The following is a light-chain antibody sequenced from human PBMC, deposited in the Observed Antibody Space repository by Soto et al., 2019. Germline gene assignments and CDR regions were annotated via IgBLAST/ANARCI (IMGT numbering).Light chain of an antibody. J-gene: IGKJ3*01. CDR2: GAS. Sequence: EIVLTQSPGALSLSPGERATLSCRASQTIRSNFLAWYQHKPGQAPRLLIYGASTTATGIPDRFSGSGSGTQFTRNISRLEPADFAVYFCLQHDDSPFTFGPGTKVDI. V-gene: IGKV3-20*01. CDR1: QTIRSNF. CDR3: LQHDDSPFT.